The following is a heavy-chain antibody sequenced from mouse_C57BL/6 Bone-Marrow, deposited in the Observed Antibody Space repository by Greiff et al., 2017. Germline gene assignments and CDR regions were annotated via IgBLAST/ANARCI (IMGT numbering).Heavy chain of an antibody. Sequence: EVQRVESGGGLVKPGGSLKLSCAASGFTFSDYGMHWVRQAPEKGLEWVAYISSGSSTIYYADTVKGRFTISRDNAKNTLFLQMTSLRSEDTAMYYCASDYYGHYYAMDYWGQGTSVTVSS. J-gene: IGHJ4*01. V-gene: IGHV5-17*01. D-gene: IGHD1-1*01. CDR3: ASDYYGHYYAMDY. CDR1: GFTFSDYG. CDR2: ISSGSSTI.